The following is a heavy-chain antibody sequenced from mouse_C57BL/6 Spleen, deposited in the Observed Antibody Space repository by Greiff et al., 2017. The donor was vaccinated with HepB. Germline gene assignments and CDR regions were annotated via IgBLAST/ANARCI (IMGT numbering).Heavy chain of an antibody. J-gene: IGHJ1*03. CDR2: IYPGDGDT. CDR1: GYAFSSSW. D-gene: IGHD4-1*01. CDR3: ARLTGTWYFDV. V-gene: IGHV1-82*01. Sequence: VQLQQSGPELVKPGASVKISCKASGYAFSSSWMNWVKQRPGKGLEWIGRIYPGDGDTNYNGKFKGKATLTADKSSSTAYMQLSSLTSEDSAVYFCARLTGTWYFDVWGTGTTVTVSS.